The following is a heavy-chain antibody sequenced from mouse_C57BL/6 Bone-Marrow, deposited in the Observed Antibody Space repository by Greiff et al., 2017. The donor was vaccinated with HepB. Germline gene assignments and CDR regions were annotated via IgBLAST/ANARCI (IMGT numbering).Heavy chain of an antibody. CDR3: ARDGSLWWYFDV. D-gene: IGHD6-2*01. CDR1: GYTFTSYG. J-gene: IGHJ1*03. V-gene: IGHV1-81*01. Sequence: QVHVKQSGAELARPGASVKLSCKASGYTFTSYGISWVKQRTGQGLEWIGEIYPRSGNTYYNEKFKGKATLTADKSSSTAYMELRSLTSEDSAVYFCARDGSLWWYFDVWGTGTTVTVSS. CDR2: IYPRSGNT.